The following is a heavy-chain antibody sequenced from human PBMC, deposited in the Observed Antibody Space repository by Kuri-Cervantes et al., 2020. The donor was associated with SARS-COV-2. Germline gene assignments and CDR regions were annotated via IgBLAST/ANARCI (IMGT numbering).Heavy chain of an antibody. J-gene: IGHJ4*02. Sequence: GESLKISCVPSGFTFSGYDMHWVRQAPGKGLEWVAFIRYDGSDKYYADSVKGRFTISRDNSKNTLYLQMNSLRAEDTAVYYCAKTLRVYSSSPFDYWGQGTLVTVSS. V-gene: IGHV3-30*02. CDR1: GFTFSGYD. CDR2: IRYDGSDK. D-gene: IGHD6-13*01. CDR3: AKTLRVYSSSPFDY.